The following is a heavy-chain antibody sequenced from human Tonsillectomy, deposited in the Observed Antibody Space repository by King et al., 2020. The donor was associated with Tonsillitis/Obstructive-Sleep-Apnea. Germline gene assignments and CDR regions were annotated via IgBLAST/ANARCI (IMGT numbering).Heavy chain of an antibody. Sequence: VQLVESGGDLVKPGGSLRLSCAASGFTFSNYYMSWIRQAPGKGLEWVSYISSGSSYTEYADSVKGRFTISRDNAKNSLFLHMNSLRAEDTAVYYCARGVGHLGGSRDSWAQGTLVTVPS. CDR3: ARGVGHLGGSRDS. D-gene: IGHD1-26*01. V-gene: IGHV3-11*05. CDR1: GFTFSNYY. CDR2: ISSGSSYT. J-gene: IGHJ4*02.